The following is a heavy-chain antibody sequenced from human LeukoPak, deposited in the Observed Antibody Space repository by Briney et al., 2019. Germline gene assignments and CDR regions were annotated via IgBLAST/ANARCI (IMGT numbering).Heavy chain of an antibody. V-gene: IGHV3-15*01. CDR1: GFTSSNAW. CDR3: TTTYYDFWSGSYYYYMDV. D-gene: IGHD3-3*01. CDR2: IKSKADGGTT. Sequence: PGGSLRLSCAASGFTSSNAWMSWVRQAPGKGLEWVGRIKSKADGGTTDYAAPVKGRFTISRDDSKNTLYLQMNSLKTEDTAVYYCTTTYYDFWSGSYYYYMDVWGKGTTVTVSS. J-gene: IGHJ6*03.